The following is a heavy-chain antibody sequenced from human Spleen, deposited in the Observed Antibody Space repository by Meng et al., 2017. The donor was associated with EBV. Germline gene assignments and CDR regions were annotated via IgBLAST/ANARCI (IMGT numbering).Heavy chain of an antibody. J-gene: IGHJ4*02. CDR1: GFIFRNDA. CDR2: INEHGTIK. CDR3: ARDLVGSHDY. V-gene: IGHV3-74*03. Sequence: EVQLLEAGGGFEQPGGSLRLSCLASGFIFRNDAMNWVRQAPGKGLVWVSRINEHGTIKTYADSVKGRFSISRDNAKNTLYLQMNSLRAEDTAAYYCARDLVGSHDYWGQGTLVTVSS.